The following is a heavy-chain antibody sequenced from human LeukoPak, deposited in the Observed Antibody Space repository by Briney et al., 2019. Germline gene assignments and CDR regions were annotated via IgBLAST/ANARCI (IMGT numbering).Heavy chain of an antibody. Sequence: PTGGSLRLSCAASGFTFSSYSMNWVRQAPGKGLEWVSYISSSSSTIYYADSVKGRFTISRDNAKNSLYLQMNSLRAEDTAVYYCARDPRRYSSSAPDYWGQGTLVTVSS. CDR1: GFTFSSYS. J-gene: IGHJ4*02. D-gene: IGHD6-13*01. CDR3: ARDPRRYSSSAPDY. V-gene: IGHV3-48*01. CDR2: ISSSSSTI.